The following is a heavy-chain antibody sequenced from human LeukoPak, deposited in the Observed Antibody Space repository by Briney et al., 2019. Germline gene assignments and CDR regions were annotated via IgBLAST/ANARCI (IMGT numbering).Heavy chain of an antibody. CDR2: INHSGST. J-gene: IGHJ4*02. Sequence: SETLSLTCAVSGESFSGYYWSWFHQPPGKGLEWIGEINHSGSTNYNPSLTSRATISVDASKNQFYLRMTSVIAADTAIYYCAKGRWEVPDYWGQGTLVFVSS. CDR1: GESFSGYY. D-gene: IGHD1-26*01. V-gene: IGHV4-34*01. CDR3: AKGRWEVPDY.